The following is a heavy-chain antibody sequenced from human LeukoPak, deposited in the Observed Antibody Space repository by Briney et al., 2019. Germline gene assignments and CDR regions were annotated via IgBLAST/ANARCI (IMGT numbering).Heavy chain of an antibody. V-gene: IGHV3-66*04. CDR2: IYSGGNI. CDR1: GFTVSSNY. D-gene: IGHD5-18*01. CDR3: ARRGHGYGSPFDY. Sequence: GGSLRLSCAASGFTVSSNYMSWVRQAPGKGLEWVSMIYSGGNIYYTDSVKGRFTIFRDNSKNTLDLQMNSLRVEDTAVYYCARRGHGYGSPFDYWGQGTLVTVSS. J-gene: IGHJ4*02.